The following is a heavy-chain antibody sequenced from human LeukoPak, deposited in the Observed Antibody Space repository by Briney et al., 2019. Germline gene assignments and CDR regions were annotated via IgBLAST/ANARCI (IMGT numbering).Heavy chain of an antibody. Sequence: GGSLRLSCAGSGFIFNNYAMHWVRQPPRKGLEWVSGISWNSGSIDYADSVKGRFTISRDNAKNSLYLQMNSLRVEDTAFYYCARTRGTYYFDYWGQGALVTVSS. CDR3: ARTRGTYYFDY. CDR1: GFIFNNYA. CDR2: ISWNSGSI. D-gene: IGHD1-14*01. J-gene: IGHJ4*02. V-gene: IGHV3-9*01.